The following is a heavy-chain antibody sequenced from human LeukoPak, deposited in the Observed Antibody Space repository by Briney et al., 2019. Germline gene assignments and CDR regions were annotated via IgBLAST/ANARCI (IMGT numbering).Heavy chain of an antibody. Sequence: ASVKVSCKASGYTFTSYGISWVRQAPGQGLEWMGWISAYNGNTNYAQKLQGRVTMTTDTSTSTAYMELRSLRSDDTAVYYCARNDYSNYGVIYGMDVWGQGTTVTVSS. J-gene: IGHJ6*02. V-gene: IGHV1-18*01. D-gene: IGHD4-11*01. CDR3: ARNDYSNYGVIYGMDV. CDR1: GYTFTSYG. CDR2: ISAYNGNT.